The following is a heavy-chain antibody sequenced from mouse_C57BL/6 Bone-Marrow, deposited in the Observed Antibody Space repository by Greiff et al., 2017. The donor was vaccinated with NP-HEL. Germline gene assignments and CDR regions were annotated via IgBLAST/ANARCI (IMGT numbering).Heavy chain of an antibody. D-gene: IGHD1-1*01. CDR3: ARHYGTSFDY. J-gene: IGHJ2*01. CDR1: GYTFTSYW. Sequence: QVQLQQPGAELVKPGASVKLSCKASGYTFTSYWMHWVKQRPGQGLEWIGMIHPNRGSTNYNEKFKSKATLTVDKSSSTAYMQLSSLTSENSAVDYCARHYGTSFDYWGQGTTLTVSS. V-gene: IGHV1-64*01. CDR2: IHPNRGST.